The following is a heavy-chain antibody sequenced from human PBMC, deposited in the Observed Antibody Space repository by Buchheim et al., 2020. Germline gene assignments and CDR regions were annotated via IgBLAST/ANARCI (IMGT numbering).Heavy chain of an antibody. CDR2: IKQDGSEK. Sequence: EVQLVESGGGLVQPGGSLRLSCAASGFTFSSYWMSWVRQAPGKGLEWVANIKQDGSEKYYVDSVKGRFTISRDNAKNPLYLQMNSLRAEDTAVYYCARDRYDILTGPDGFDYWGQGTL. CDR1: GFTFSSYW. J-gene: IGHJ4*02. D-gene: IGHD3-9*01. CDR3: ARDRYDILTGPDGFDY. V-gene: IGHV3-7*01.